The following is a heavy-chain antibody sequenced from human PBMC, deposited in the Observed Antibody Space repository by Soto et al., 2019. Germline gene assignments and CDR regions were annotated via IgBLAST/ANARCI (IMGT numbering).Heavy chain of an antibody. D-gene: IGHD3-22*01. V-gene: IGHV4-59*07. Sequence: SDTLSLTCTVPAGSITTSYWSWIRQPLGKALEWIGYISYRGSTNYNPSLKSRLTISIDTSKSQISLKLTSMTTADTAVYYCASSGIVGREVNTWFDPWGQGTLVTVSS. J-gene: IGHJ5*02. CDR1: AGSITTSY. CDR2: ISYRGST. CDR3: ASSGIVGREVNTWFDP.